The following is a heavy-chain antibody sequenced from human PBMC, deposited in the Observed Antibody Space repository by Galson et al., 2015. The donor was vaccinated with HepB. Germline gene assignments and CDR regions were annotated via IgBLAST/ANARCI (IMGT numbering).Heavy chain of an antibody. D-gene: IGHD6-19*01. Sequence: SVKVSCKASGYTFTSYAMHWVRQAPGQRLEWMGWINAGNGNTKYSQKFQGRVTITRDTSASTAYMELSSLRSEDTAVYYCARGPIAVAGKNNWFDPWGQGTLVTVSS. CDR2: INAGNGNT. V-gene: IGHV1-3*01. CDR1: GYTFTSYA. J-gene: IGHJ5*02. CDR3: ARGPIAVAGKNNWFDP.